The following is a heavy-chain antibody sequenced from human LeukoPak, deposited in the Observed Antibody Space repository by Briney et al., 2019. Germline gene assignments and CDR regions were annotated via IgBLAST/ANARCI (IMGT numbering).Heavy chain of an antibody. CDR3: ASLTTVVTPLDY. CDR1: GGSFSSYY. Sequence: KPSETLSLTCAVYGGSFSSYYWGWIRQPPGKGLEWIGSIYYSGSTYYNPSLKSRVTISVDTSKNQFSLKLSSVTAADTAVYYCASLTTVVTPLDYWGQGTLVTVSS. CDR2: IYYSGST. V-gene: IGHV4-39*01. D-gene: IGHD4-23*01. J-gene: IGHJ4*02.